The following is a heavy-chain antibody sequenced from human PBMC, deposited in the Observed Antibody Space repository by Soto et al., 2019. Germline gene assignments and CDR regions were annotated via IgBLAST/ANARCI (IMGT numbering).Heavy chain of an antibody. V-gene: IGHV1-18*01. CDR1: GYTFTSYA. CDR2: INAYNGNT. J-gene: IGHJ4*02. CDR3: ARDLPPVDY. Sequence: QVQLVQSGAEVKKPGASVKVSCKASGYTFTSYAISWVRQAPGQGLEWMGWINAYNGNTNYAQKLQGRVTMTTDTSQITAYMELRSLSSHDTAVYSCARDLPPVDYWGQETPFTVSS.